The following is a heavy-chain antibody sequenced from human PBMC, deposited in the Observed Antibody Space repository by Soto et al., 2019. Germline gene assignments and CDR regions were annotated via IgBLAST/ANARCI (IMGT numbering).Heavy chain of an antibody. Sequence: SETLSLTCAVSGYSITSTNWWGWIRQPPGRGLEWIGNIYYSGRTYCNPSLKSRVTMSVDTSNNQFSLKLSSVSAVETAVYYCERTAYGAYGENYYYYGMDVWGQGTTVTDSS. CDR1: GYSITSTNW. CDR3: ERTAYGAYGENYYYYGMDV. CDR2: IYYSGRT. V-gene: IGHV4-28*01. J-gene: IGHJ6*01. D-gene: IGHD4-17*01.